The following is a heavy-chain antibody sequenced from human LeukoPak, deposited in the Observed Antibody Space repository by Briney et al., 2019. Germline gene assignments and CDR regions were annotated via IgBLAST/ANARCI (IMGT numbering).Heavy chain of an antibody. Sequence: ASVKVSCKASGYTFTSYDINWVRQATGQGLEWMGWMNPNSGNTGYAQKFQGRVTMTRNTSISTAYMELSSLRSEDTAVYYCAKVRIPDTSMVTKGGPFDYWGQGTLVTVSS. V-gene: IGHV1-8*01. J-gene: IGHJ4*02. CDR1: GYTFTSYD. D-gene: IGHD5-18*01. CDR3: AKVRIPDTSMVTKGGPFDY. CDR2: MNPNSGNT.